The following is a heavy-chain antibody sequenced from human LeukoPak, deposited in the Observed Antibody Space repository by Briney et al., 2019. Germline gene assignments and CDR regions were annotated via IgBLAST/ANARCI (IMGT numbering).Heavy chain of an antibody. CDR1: GASISSGDYH. D-gene: IGHD6-13*01. V-gene: IGHV4-61*08. Sequence: SETLSLTCTVSGASISSGDYHWNWIRQPPGRGLEWIGYIYYSGSTNYNPSLKSRVTISVDTSKNQFSLKLSSVTAADTAVYYCARLVGYSSSWEPFDYWGQGTLVTVSS. J-gene: IGHJ4*02. CDR3: ARLVGYSSSWEPFDY. CDR2: IYYSGST.